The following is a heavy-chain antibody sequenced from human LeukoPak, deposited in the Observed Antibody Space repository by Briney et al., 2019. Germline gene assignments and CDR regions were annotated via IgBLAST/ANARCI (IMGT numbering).Heavy chain of an antibody. D-gene: IGHD3-16*01. Sequence: PSETLSLTGTVSGGSISSYYWSWLRQPPGKGLEWVGYIYYSGSTHYNPSLKSRVTISVDASKNQFSLKLRSVTAADTAVYYCARTTEGYVRGPGYSYYYYMDVWGKGTTVTISS. CDR1: GGSISSYY. CDR3: ARTTEGYVRGPGYSYYYYMDV. V-gene: IGHV4-59*01. CDR2: IYYSGST. J-gene: IGHJ6*03.